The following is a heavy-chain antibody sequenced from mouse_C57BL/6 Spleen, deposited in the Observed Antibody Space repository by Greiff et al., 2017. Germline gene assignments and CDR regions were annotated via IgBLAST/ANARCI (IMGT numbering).Heavy chain of an antibody. CDR3: ARAPFGY. Sequence: QVQLQQPGAELVKPGASVKLSCKASGYTFTSYWMQWVKQRPGQGLEWIGEIDPSDSYTNYNQKFKGKATLTVDTSSSTAYMQLSSLTSEDSAVYYCARAPFGYWGQGTTLTVSS. CDR1: GYTFTSYW. V-gene: IGHV1-50*01. J-gene: IGHJ2*01. CDR2: IDPSDSYT.